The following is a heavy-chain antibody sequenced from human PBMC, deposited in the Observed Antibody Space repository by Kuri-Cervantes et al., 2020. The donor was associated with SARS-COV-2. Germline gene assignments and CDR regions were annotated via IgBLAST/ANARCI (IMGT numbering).Heavy chain of an antibody. V-gene: IGHV4-59*11. Sequence: SETLSLTCTVSGGSISGHYWSWIRQPPGKGLEWIGNIFYSGSTNYNPSLKSRVTMSVATSKNQFSLKLNFVTAADTAVYYCATMTVLSSDAFDIWGLGTMVTVSS. J-gene: IGHJ3*02. CDR1: GGSISGHY. CDR3: ATMTVLSSDAFDI. CDR2: IFYSGST. D-gene: IGHD4-11*01.